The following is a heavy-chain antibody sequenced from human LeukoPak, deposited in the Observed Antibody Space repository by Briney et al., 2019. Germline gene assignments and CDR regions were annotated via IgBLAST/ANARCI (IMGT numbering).Heavy chain of an antibody. CDR1: GFSVSSKY. CDR3: ARGYCSGGSCYFFDY. J-gene: IGHJ4*02. D-gene: IGHD2-15*01. CDR2: IYSGGST. Sequence: PGGSLRLSCAASGFSVSSKYMSWVRQAPGKGLEWVSVIYSGGSTDYADSVKGRFTISRDSSKNMLYLQMNSLRPEDTAVYYCARGYCSGGSCYFFDYWGQGTLVTVSS. V-gene: IGHV3-53*01.